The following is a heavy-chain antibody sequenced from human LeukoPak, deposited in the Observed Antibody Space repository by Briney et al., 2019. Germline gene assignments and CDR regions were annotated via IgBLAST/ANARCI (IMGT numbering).Heavy chain of an antibody. D-gene: IGHD3-16*01. CDR3: ARVAGGVTPYYFDY. CDR2: ISAYNGNT. Sequence: ASVKVSCKASGYTFTSYGISWVRQAPGQGLEWMGWISAYNGNTNYAQKLRGRVTMTTDTSTSTAYMELRSLRSDDTAVYYCARVAGGVTPYYFDYWGQGTLVTVSS. J-gene: IGHJ4*02. CDR1: GYTFTSYG. V-gene: IGHV1-18*01.